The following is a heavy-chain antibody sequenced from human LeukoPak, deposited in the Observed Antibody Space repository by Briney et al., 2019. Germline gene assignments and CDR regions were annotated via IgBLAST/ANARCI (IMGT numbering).Heavy chain of an antibody. J-gene: IGHJ4*02. CDR1: GGSIRNYY. D-gene: IGHD5-12*01. V-gene: IGHV4-59*01. CDR2: IYYSGST. CDR3: ARVTNSGYSWPGIIDY. Sequence: SETLSLTCTVSGGSIRNYYWSWIRQPPGKGLEWIGYIYYSGSTYYKSSLKSRVVISVDTSKNQFSLKLSSVTAADTAVYFCARVTNSGYSWPGIIDYWGQGTLVTVSS.